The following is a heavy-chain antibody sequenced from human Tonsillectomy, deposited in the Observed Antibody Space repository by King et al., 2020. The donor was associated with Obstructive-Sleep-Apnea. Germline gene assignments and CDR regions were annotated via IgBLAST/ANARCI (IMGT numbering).Heavy chain of an antibody. J-gene: IGHJ4*02. Sequence: QLQESGPGLVKPSETLSLTCTVSGGSISSSSYYWGWIRQPPGKGLEWVGSIYYSGSTYYNPSLRSRVNISVDTSKNQFSLKLSSVTAADTAVYYCARGMVQLWSTYYFDYWGEGTLVTVSS. CDR3: ARGMVQLWSTYYFDY. V-gene: IGHV4-39*07. D-gene: IGHD5-18*01. CDR1: GGSISSSSYY. CDR2: IYYSGST.